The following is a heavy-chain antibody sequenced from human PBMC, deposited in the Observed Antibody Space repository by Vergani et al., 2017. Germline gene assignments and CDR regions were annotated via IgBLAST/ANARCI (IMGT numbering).Heavy chain of an antibody. J-gene: IGHJ4*02. D-gene: IGHD5-18*01. V-gene: IGHV4-34*01. Sequence: QVQLQQWGAGLLKPSETLSLTCAVYGGSFSGYYWSWIRQPQGKGLEWIGEINHSGSTNYNPSLKSRVTISVDTSKNQFSLKLSSVTAADTAVYYCASRRRGYSYGITKFDYWGQGTLVTVSS. CDR2: INHSGST. CDR1: GGSFSGYY. CDR3: ASRRRGYSYGITKFDY.